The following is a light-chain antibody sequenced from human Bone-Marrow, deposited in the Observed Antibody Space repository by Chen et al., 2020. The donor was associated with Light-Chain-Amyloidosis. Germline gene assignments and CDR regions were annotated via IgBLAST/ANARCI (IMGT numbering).Light chain of an antibody. Sequence: QSVLTQPPSVSAAPGQKVTISCSGSSSNIGNNYVYWYQQLPGTAPKLLIYDNNKRPSGVPDRFSCSKSGTSATLGITGLQTGDEADYYCGTWDSSLSAVVFGGGTKLTVL. CDR1: SSNIGNNY. V-gene: IGLV1-51*01. CDR2: DNN. J-gene: IGLJ2*01. CDR3: GTWDSSLSAVV.